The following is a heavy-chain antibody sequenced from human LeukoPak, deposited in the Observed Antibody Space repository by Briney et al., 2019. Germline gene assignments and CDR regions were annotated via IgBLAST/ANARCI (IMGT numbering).Heavy chain of an antibody. J-gene: IGHJ4*02. CDR3: ARGEWGSGSSPFDY. V-gene: IGHV1-8*01. Sequence: ASVKVSCKASGYTFTSYDINWVRQATGQGLEWMGWMNPNSGNTGYAQKFQGRVTMTRNTSISTAYMELSSLRPEDTAVYYCARGEWGSGSSPFDYWGQGTLVTVSS. CDR2: MNPNSGNT. D-gene: IGHD3-16*01. CDR1: GYTFTSYD.